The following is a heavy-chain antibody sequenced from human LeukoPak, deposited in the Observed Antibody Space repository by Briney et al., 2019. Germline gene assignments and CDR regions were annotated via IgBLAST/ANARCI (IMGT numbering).Heavy chain of an antibody. CDR3: ARFSSGCSTSSCYLTY. J-gene: IGHJ4*02. CDR2: IHDTGST. D-gene: IGHD2-2*01. CDR1: GGSLSSHY. V-gene: IGHV4-59*11. Sequence: PSESLSLTCSVSGGSLSSHYWSWIRQPPGKGLELSGHIHDTGSTFYNPFLRGRVTISLDTSNNQFSLKLTSMTAADTAVYYCARFSSGCSTSSCYLTYWGQGTLVTVS.